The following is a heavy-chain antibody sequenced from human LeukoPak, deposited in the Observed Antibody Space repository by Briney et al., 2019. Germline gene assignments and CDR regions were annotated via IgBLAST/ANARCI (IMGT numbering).Heavy chain of an antibody. Sequence: PSQTLSLTCTVSGGSISSGDNYWSWIRQPPGKGLEWIGYIYYSGSTYYNPSLKSRVTISVDTSKNQFSLKLSSVTAADTAVYYCACGDLYRSCWYNWGQGALVTVSS. D-gene: IGHD6-13*01. CDR2: IYYSGST. J-gene: IGHJ4*02. V-gene: IGHV4-30-4*08. CDR1: GGSISSGDNY. CDR3: ACGDLYRSCWYN.